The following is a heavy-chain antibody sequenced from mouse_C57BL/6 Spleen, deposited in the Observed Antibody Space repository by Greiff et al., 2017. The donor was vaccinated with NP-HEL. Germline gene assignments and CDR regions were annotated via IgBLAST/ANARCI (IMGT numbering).Heavy chain of an antibody. CDR2: IYPGDGDT. J-gene: IGHJ4*01. Sequence: VKLQESGPELVKPGASVKISCKASGYAFSSSWMNWVKQRPGKGLEWIGRIYPGDGDTNYNGKFKGKATLTADKSSSTAYMQLSSLTSEDSAVYFCARERGTTVVGRYAMDYWGQGTSVTVSS. V-gene: IGHV1-82*01. CDR1: GYAFSSSW. CDR3: ARERGTTVVGRYAMDY. D-gene: IGHD1-1*01.